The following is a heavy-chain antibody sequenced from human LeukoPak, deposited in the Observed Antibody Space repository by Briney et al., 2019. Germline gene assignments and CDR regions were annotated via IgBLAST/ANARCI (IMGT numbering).Heavy chain of an antibody. Sequence: SQTLSLTCAISGDSVSRHDLTWDWVRQSPSRGLEWLGRTFYRSKWYNDYAVSVKSRITVSPDTSKNQFSLHLNSVTPEDTAVYYCVRSYDLVFDYWGQGTRVTVSP. CDR3: VRSYDLVFDY. J-gene: IGHJ4*02. V-gene: IGHV6-1*01. D-gene: IGHD5-12*01. CDR1: GDSVSRHDLT. CDR2: TFYRSKWYN.